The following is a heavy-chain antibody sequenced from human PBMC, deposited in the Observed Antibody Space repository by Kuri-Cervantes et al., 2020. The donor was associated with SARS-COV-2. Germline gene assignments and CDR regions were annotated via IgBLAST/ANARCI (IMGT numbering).Heavy chain of an antibody. CDR1: GYTFTSYG. Sequence: SVKVSCKASGYTFTSYGISWVRHAPGQGLEWMGGIIPIFGTANYAQKFQGRVTITADESTSTAYMELSSLRSEDTAVYYCARDRQPRLMDVWGKGTTVTVSS. V-gene: IGHV1-69*13. CDR3: ARDRQPRLMDV. J-gene: IGHJ6*03. CDR2: IIPIFGTA. D-gene: IGHD6-13*01.